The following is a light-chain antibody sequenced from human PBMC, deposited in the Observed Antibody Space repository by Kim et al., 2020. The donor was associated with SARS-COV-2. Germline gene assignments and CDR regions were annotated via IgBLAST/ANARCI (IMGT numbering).Light chain of an antibody. Sequence: VSPGEGAPLSCRASQSVSTNLAWYQQKPGQAPRLLIHSASTRATGIPDRFSGSGSGTEFTLTISGLQPEDFAVYFCQQCYNYPRTFGQGTKVE. CDR2: SAS. CDR1: QSVSTN. CDR3: QQCYNYPRT. J-gene: IGKJ1*01. V-gene: IGKV3-15*01.